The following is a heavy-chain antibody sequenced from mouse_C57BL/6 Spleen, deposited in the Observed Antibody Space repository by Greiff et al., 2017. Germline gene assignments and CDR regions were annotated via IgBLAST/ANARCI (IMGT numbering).Heavy chain of an antibody. J-gene: IGHJ2*01. CDR2: IHPNSGST. CDR1: GYTFNSYW. CDR3: ARGDLYGSSYDDY. Sequence: QVQLQQPGAELVKPGASVKLSCKASGYTFNSYWMHWVKQRPGQGLEWIGMIHPNSGSTNYNAQFKSKATLTVDKSYSTAYMPLSSLTSEDSAVYYCARGDLYGSSYDDYWGQGTTLTVSS. D-gene: IGHD1-1*01. V-gene: IGHV1-64*01.